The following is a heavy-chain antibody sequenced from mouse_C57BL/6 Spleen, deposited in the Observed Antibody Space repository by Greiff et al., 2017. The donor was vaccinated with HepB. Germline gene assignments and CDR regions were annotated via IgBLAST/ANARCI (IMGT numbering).Heavy chain of an antibody. Sequence: DVKLVESGGGLVQPKGSLKLSCAASGFSFNTYAMNWVRQAPGKGLEWVARIRSKSNNYATYYADSVKDRFTISRDDSESMLYLQMNNLKTEDTAMYYCVHYYGSSYGFAYWGQGTLVTVSA. CDR1: GFSFNTYA. CDR2: IRSKSNNYAT. V-gene: IGHV10-1*01. J-gene: IGHJ3*01. D-gene: IGHD1-1*01. CDR3: VHYYGSSYGFAY.